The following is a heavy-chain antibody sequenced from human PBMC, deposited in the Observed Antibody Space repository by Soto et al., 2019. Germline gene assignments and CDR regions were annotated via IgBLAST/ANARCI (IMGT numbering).Heavy chain of an antibody. D-gene: IGHD3-3*01. Sequence: PSETLSLTCTVSVVSISSSSYYWGWIRQPPWKGLEWIGSIYYSGSTYYNPSLKSRVTISVDTSKNQFSLKLSSVTAADTAVYYCARQGYDFWSGCYIHCSSYGMDVWGQATTVTVPS. CDR2: IYYSGST. CDR1: VVSISSSSYY. V-gene: IGHV4-39*01. J-gene: IGHJ6*02. CDR3: ARQGYDFWSGCYIHCSSYGMDV.